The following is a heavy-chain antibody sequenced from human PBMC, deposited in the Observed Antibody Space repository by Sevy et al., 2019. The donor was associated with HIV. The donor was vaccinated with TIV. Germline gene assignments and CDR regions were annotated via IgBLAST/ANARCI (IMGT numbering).Heavy chain of an antibody. Sequence: GGSLRLSCAASGFTFSSYSMHWVRQAPGKGLEWVSSIGSSSTYIYYADSVKGRFTISRDNAKNSLYLQMNSMRAEDTAVYYCARGPDYDDRSGYYYQWGQGTLVTVSS. J-gene: IGHJ4*02. CDR3: ARGPDYDDRSGYYYQ. D-gene: IGHD3-22*01. CDR2: IGSSSTYI. CDR1: GFTFSSYS. V-gene: IGHV3-21*01.